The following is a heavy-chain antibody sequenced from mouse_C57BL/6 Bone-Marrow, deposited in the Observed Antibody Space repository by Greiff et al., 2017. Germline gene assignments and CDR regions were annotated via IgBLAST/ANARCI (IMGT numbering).Heavy chain of an antibody. CDR3: AKPHYYYGSSYDYAMDY. Sequence: QVQLKESGPGLVQPSQSLSITCTVSGFSLTSYGVHWVRQSPGKGLEWLGVIWRGGSTDYNAAFMSKLSITKDNSKSQVFFKMNSLQADDTAIYYCAKPHYYYGSSYDYAMDYWGQGTSVTVSS. CDR1: GFSLTSYG. D-gene: IGHD1-1*01. J-gene: IGHJ4*01. CDR2: IWRGGST. V-gene: IGHV2-5*01.